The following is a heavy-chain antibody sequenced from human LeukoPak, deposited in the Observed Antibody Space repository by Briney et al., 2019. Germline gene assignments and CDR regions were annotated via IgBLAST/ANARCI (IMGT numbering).Heavy chain of an antibody. CDR3: ARDGGNYYDSSGYYYVHWFDP. J-gene: IGHJ5*02. Sequence: PSETLSLTCTVSGGSISSYYWSWIRQPAGKGLEWIGRIYTSGSTNYNPSLKSRVTMSVDTSKNQFSLKLSSVTAADTAVYYCARDGGNYYDSSGYYYVHWFDPWGQGTLVTVSS. V-gene: IGHV4-4*07. CDR2: IYTSGST. CDR1: GGSISSYY. D-gene: IGHD3-22*01.